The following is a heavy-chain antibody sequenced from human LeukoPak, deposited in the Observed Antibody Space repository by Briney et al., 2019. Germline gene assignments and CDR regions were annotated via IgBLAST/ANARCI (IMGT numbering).Heavy chain of an antibody. J-gene: IGHJ3*02. Sequence: SGPTLVNPTQTLTLTCTFSGFSLSTSGVGVGWIRQPPGKALEWLALIYWDNDKRYSPSLKSRLTITKDTSKNQVVLTMTNMDPVDTATYYCAHSTPGIAVAGRGAFDIWGQGTMVTVSS. V-gene: IGHV2-5*02. CDR1: GFSLSTSGVG. CDR2: IYWDNDK. CDR3: AHSTPGIAVAGRGAFDI. D-gene: IGHD6-19*01.